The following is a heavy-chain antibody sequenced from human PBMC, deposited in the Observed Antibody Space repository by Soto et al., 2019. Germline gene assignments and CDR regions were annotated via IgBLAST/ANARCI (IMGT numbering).Heavy chain of an antibody. D-gene: IGHD3-22*01. J-gene: IGHJ4*02. CDR2: ISGSGGST. CDR1: GFTFSSYA. V-gene: IGHV3-23*01. Sequence: GGSLRLSCAASGFTFSSYAMSWVRQAPGKGLEWVSAISGSGGSTYYADSVKGRFTISRDNSKNTLYLQMNSLRAEDTAVYYCASNLPLIVVVITGVDYWGQGTLVTVSS. CDR3: ASNLPLIVVVITGVDY.